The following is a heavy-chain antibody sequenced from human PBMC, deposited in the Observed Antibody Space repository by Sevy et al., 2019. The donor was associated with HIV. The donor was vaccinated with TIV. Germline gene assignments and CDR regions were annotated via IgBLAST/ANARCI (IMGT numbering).Heavy chain of an antibody. CDR1: GFTFDDYA. J-gene: IGHJ6*02. CDR3: AKSTEQQLRGGYYYYSGMDV. CDR2: ISWNSGSI. D-gene: IGHD6-13*01. V-gene: IGHV3-9*01. Sequence: GGSLRLSCAASGFTFDDYAMHWVRQAPGKGLEWVSGISWNSGSIGYADSVKGRFTISRDNAKNSLYLQMNSLRVEDTALYYSAKSTEQQLRGGYYYYSGMDVWGQGTTVTVSS.